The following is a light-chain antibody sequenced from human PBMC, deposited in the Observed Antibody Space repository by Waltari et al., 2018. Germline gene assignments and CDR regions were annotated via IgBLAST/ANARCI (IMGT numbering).Light chain of an antibody. Sequence: QSILTQPPSASGTPGQRVTMSCSGSNSNIGSNPVNWDQQVPGAGPKLLIYSRDQRPSGVPSRFSGSKSGTSASLAITGLQSEDEADYYCATWDGRLTAVVFGGGTKVTVL. CDR1: NSNIGSNP. V-gene: IGLV1-44*01. CDR2: SRD. J-gene: IGLJ2*01. CDR3: ATWDGRLTAVV.